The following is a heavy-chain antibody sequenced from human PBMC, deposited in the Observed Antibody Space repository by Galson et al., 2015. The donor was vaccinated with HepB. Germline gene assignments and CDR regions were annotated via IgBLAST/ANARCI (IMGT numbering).Heavy chain of an antibody. Sequence: SLRLSCAASGFTFRIYGMSWVRQAPGKGLEWVSSVTSSGGNSYYTDSVKGRFTVSRDNSKNTLFLQLNSLRAEDTAMYFCAKDGIMVANNPYHFHYWGQGTLVTVSS. CDR2: VTSSGGNS. CDR3: AKDGIMVANNPYHFHY. V-gene: IGHV3-23*01. CDR1: GFTFRIYG. J-gene: IGHJ4*02. D-gene: IGHD2-15*01.